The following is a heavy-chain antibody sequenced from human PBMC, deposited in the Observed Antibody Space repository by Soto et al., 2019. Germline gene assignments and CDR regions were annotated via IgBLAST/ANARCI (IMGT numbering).Heavy chain of an antibody. V-gene: IGHV4-59*01. CDR1: GGSISSYY. Sequence: QVQLQESGPGLVKPSETLSLTCTVSGGSISSYYWSWIRQPPGKGLEWIGYIYYSGSTNYNPSLKSRVTISVDTSKNQFSLKLSSVTAADTAVYYCARGDSGYDYLAWGQGTLVTVSS. CDR2: IYYSGST. D-gene: IGHD5-12*01. J-gene: IGHJ5*02. CDR3: ARGDSGYDYLA.